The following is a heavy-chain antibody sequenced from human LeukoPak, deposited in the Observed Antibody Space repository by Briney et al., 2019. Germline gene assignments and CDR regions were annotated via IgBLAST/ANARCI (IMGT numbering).Heavy chain of an antibody. V-gene: IGHV1-18*01. J-gene: IGHJ3*02. D-gene: IGHD1-26*01. Sequence: GASVRVSCKASGYTFTGSGISWVRQAPGQGLELMGWISPNSGNTNYTQKFKGRVSMTTDSFTSTAYMDLRSLRAGDTAVYYCARDGSTRATPLAFDIWGQGTLVTVSS. CDR1: GYTFTGSG. CDR2: ISPNSGNT. CDR3: ARDGSTRATPLAFDI.